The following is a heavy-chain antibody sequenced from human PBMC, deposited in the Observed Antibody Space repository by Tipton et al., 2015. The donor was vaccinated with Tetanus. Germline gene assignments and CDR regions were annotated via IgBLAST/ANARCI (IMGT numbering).Heavy chain of an antibody. Sequence: TLSLTCTVSGGSISSYYWSWIRQPPGKGLEWIGYIYYSGSTNYNPSLKSRVTISVDTSKNQFSLKLSSVTAADTAVYYCARPMSSGWYGDAFDIWGQGTMVTVSS. CDR2: IYYSGST. CDR1: GGSISSYY. J-gene: IGHJ3*02. D-gene: IGHD6-19*01. V-gene: IGHV4-59*01. CDR3: ARPMSSGWYGDAFDI.